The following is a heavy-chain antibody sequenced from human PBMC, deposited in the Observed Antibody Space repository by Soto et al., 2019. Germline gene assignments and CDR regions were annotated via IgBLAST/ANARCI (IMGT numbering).Heavy chain of an antibody. CDR3: ARDFVVRGVFQGWFDP. J-gene: IGHJ5*02. V-gene: IGHV1-69*06. D-gene: IGHD3-10*01. Sequence: QVQLVQSGAEVKKPGSSVKVSCKASGGTFSSYAISWVRQAPGQGLEWMGGIIPIFGTANYAQKFQGRVTITADKSTSNAYMELSSLRSEDTAVYYCARDFVVRGVFQGWFDPWGHGTMVTVYS. CDR1: GGTFSSYA. CDR2: IIPIFGTA.